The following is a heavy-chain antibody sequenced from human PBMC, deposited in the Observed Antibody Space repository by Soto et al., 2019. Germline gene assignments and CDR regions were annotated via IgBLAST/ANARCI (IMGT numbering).Heavy chain of an antibody. Sequence: VGSLRLSCTASGFMFSAYAMLWVRQAPGKGLEWVAAMSYDGTNTYYADSVKGRFTISRDNSKNTLFLQMSSLTADDSAVYYCARDPSPYTSGWYGIDFWGRGTLVTVSS. D-gene: IGHD6-19*01. CDR3: ARDPSPYTSGWYGIDF. J-gene: IGHJ4*01. V-gene: IGHV3-30-3*01. CDR2: MSYDGTNT. CDR1: GFMFSAYA.